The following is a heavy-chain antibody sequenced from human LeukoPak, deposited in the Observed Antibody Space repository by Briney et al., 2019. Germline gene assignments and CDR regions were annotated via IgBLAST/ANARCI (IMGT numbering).Heavy chain of an antibody. CDR3: ATDRGRLITFGGVMSN. Sequence: GASVKVSCKVSGYTLTELSMHWVRQAPGKGLEWMGGFDPEDGETIYAQKFQGRVTMTEDTSTDTAYMELSSLRSEDTAVYYCATDRGRLITFGGVMSNWGQGTLVTVSS. D-gene: IGHD3-16*01. V-gene: IGHV1-24*01. J-gene: IGHJ4*02. CDR1: GYTLTELS. CDR2: FDPEDGET.